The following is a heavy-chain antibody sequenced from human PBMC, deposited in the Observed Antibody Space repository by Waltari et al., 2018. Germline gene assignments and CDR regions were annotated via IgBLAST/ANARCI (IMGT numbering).Heavy chain of an antibody. J-gene: IGHJ4*02. V-gene: IGHV4-31*03. Sequence: QVQLQESGPGLAKPSQTLSLTCTVSGGSVSSGGYYWSWIRQHPGKGLEWIGYIYYNGSTYYNPSLNSRVTILEGTSTNQFSLKLSSVTAADTAVYYCARGGAAAGNFNYWGQGTLVTVSS. CDR3: ARGGAAAGNFNY. D-gene: IGHD6-13*01. CDR2: IYYNGST. CDR1: GGSVSSGGYY.